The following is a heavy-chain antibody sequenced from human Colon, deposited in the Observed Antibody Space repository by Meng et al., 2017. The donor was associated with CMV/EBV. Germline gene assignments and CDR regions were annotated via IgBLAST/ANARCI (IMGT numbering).Heavy chain of an antibody. CDR3: VRGSSGWGNWFDS. V-gene: IGHV6-1*01. CDR2: TYLRSKWYI. CDR1: GDKVSSNSAT. D-gene: IGHD6-19*01. Sequence: SCAISGDKVSSNSATWNWIRQSPSRGLEWLARTYLRSKWYIAYADSVRSRINITTDTAKNQVSLQLSSVTPEDTAVYYCVRGSSGWGNWFDSWGQGTLVTVSS. J-gene: IGHJ5*01.